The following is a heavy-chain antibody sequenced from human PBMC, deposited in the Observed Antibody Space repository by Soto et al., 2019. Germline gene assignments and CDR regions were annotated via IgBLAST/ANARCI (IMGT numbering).Heavy chain of an antibody. CDR2: TYWDDDN. D-gene: IGHD1-7*01. J-gene: IGHJ4*01. CDR1: GFSITTYGVG. CDR3: AHRLTLTSTWNYGALDF. Sequence: SGPTLVNPTQTLTLTCSLSGFSITTYGVGVGWVRQPPGKALEWLAFTYWDDDNRYNPSLKSRLSTMKDISRNQVVLTMTNMDPANTATYYCAHRLTLTSTWNYGALDFWGQGALVTVSS. V-gene: IGHV2-5*02.